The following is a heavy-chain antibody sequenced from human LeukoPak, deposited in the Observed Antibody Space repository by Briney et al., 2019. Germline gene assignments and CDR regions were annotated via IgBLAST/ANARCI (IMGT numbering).Heavy chain of an antibody. CDR3: ARVVKSPLTVTGYYLDY. D-gene: IGHD4-11*01. J-gene: IGHJ4*02. CDR1: GASISSSNW. CDR2: IYHSGSI. Sequence: SETLSLTCAVSGASISSSNWWNWVRQPPGKGLEWIGEIYHSGSINYNPSLKSRVTISVDKSKNQFSLKLSSVTAADTAVYYCARVVKSPLTVTGYYLDYGGQGTLVTVPS. V-gene: IGHV4-4*02.